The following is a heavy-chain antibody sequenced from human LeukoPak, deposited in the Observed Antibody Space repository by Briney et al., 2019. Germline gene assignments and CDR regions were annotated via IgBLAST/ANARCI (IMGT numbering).Heavy chain of an antibody. V-gene: IGHV3-30*04. D-gene: IGHD4-11*01. Sequence: GSLRLSCAASGFTFSSYAMLWVRQAPGKGLEWVAVISYDGSNKYYADSVKGRFTISRDNSKNTLYLQMNSLRPEDTAVYFCVSTTVTNAWGQGTLVTVSS. J-gene: IGHJ5*02. CDR1: GFTFSSYA. CDR3: VSTTVTNA. CDR2: ISYDGSNK.